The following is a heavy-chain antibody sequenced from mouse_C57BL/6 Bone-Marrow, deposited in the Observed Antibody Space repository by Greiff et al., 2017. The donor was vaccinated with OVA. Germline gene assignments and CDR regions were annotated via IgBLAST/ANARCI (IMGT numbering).Heavy chain of an antibody. V-gene: IGHV1-80*01. CDR2: IYPGDGDT. CDR3: ARGAY. J-gene: IGHJ3*01. CDR1: GYTFSTYW. Sequence: VKLMESGAELVKPGASVKISCKTSGYTFSTYWMTWVKQRPGKGLEWIGQIYPGDGDTNYNGKFKGKATLTADKSSSTAYMQLSSLTSEDSAVYFCARGAYGGQGTRVTVSA.